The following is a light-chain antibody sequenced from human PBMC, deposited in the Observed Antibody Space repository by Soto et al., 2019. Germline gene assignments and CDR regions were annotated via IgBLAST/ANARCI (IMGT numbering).Light chain of an antibody. CDR3: QHYNTYAWT. Sequence: DIQMTQSPSTLSASVGDRVTITCRASQSISTWLAWYQHKPGKAPNLLIFDASSLQRGVPSRFSGSGFGTEFTLTISSLQPDDFATYFCQHYNTYAWTFGQGTKVEIK. J-gene: IGKJ1*01. CDR2: DAS. CDR1: QSISTW. V-gene: IGKV1-5*01.